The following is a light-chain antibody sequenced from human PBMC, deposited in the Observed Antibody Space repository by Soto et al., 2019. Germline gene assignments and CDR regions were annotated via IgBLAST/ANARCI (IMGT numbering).Light chain of an antibody. CDR1: QSISSW. CDR2: DAS. Sequence: DIQMTQSPSTLSASVGDRFTVTCRASQSISSWLAWFQQKPGKAPEVLISDASTLASGVPSRFSGSGSGTEFTLTISSLQPDDFATYYCLQYNNFPWTFGQGTKVDIK. V-gene: IGKV1-5*01. J-gene: IGKJ1*01. CDR3: LQYNNFPWT.